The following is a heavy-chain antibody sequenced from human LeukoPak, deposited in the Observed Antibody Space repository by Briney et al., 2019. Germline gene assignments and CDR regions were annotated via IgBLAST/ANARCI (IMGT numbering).Heavy chain of an antibody. CDR3: ARLAYDILTGYYYVVGAFDI. Sequence: PSETLSLTCTVSGGSISSYYWGWIRQPPGKGLEWIGYIYYSGSTNYNPSLKSRVTISVDTSKNQFSLKLSSVTAADTAVYYCARLAYDILTGYYYVVGAFDIWGQGTMVTVSS. D-gene: IGHD3-9*01. CDR2: IYYSGST. J-gene: IGHJ3*02. V-gene: IGHV4-59*08. CDR1: GGSISSYY.